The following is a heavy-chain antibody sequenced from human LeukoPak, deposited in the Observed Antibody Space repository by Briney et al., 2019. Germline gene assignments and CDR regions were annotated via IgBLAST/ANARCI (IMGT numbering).Heavy chain of an antibody. CDR3: AREQSGTRGWYTVDY. CDR2: IRPDGDRT. J-gene: IGHJ4*02. V-gene: IGHV3-23*01. CDR1: GFTFSTYA. Sequence: GRSLRLSCAASGFTFSTYAITGVRQGPGKGLEGVSAIRPDGDRTYYANSVRGRFTISRDNSKDTVYLQINGLRVEDTAVYYCAREQSGTRGWYTVDYWGQGTLVTVSS. D-gene: IGHD6-19*01.